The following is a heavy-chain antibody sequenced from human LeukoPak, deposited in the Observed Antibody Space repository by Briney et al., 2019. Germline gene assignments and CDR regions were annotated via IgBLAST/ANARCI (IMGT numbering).Heavy chain of an antibody. Sequence: PGGGLRLSCAASGFTFSSYAMSWVRQAPGKGLEWVSAISVSGGRTFYADSVKGRFTISRDNSKNTLYLQMNSLRAEDTAVYYCAMYGSVRITNYWGQGTLVSVST. D-gene: IGHD3-10*01. CDR1: GFTFSSYA. J-gene: IGHJ4*02. CDR3: AMYGSVRITNY. V-gene: IGHV3-23*01. CDR2: ISVSGGRT.